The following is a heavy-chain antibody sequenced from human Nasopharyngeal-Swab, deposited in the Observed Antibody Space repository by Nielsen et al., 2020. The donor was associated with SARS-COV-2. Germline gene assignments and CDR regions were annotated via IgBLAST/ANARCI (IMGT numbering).Heavy chain of an antibody. D-gene: IGHD5-12*01. CDR1: GFSSADYA. J-gene: IGHJ5*02. V-gene: IGHV3-43D*03. CDR3: AKDGGYSGHDLWGWFDP. Sequence: GGSRRLAWAAAGFSSADYAMHWVRQAPGKGLEWVSLISWDGGSTYYADSVKGRFTISRDNSKNSLYLQMNSLRAEDTALYYCAKDGGYSGHDLWGWFDPWGQGTLVTVSS. CDR2: ISWDGGST.